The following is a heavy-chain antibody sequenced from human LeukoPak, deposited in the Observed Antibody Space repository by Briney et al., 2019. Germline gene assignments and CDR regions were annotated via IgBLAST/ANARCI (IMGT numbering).Heavy chain of an antibody. CDR3: ARVTDPRYNYIDP. V-gene: IGHV4-4*07. J-gene: IGHJ5*02. CDR1: GGSISSYY. Sequence: SETLSLTCTVSGGSISSYYRSWIRQPAGKGLEWIGRIYASGSINYNPSLKSRVTMSVDTSKNQLSLKLTSVTAADTAVYYCARVTDPRYNYIDPWGQGTLVTVSS. CDR2: IYASGSI. D-gene: IGHD5-18*01.